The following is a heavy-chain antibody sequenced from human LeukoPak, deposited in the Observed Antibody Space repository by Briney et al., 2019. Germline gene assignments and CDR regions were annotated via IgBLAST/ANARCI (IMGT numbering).Heavy chain of an antibody. J-gene: IGHJ4*02. Sequence: HPGGSLRLSCAVSGLTLSNYGMSWVRQAPGKGLEWVAGISDSGGRTNYADSVKGRFTISRDNPKNTLYLQMNSLRAEDTAVYFCAKRGVVIRVILVGFHKEANYFDSWGQGALVTVSS. CDR1: GLTLSNYG. CDR2: ISDSGGRT. D-gene: IGHD3-22*01. CDR3: AKRGVVIRVILVGFHKEANYFDS. V-gene: IGHV3-23*01.